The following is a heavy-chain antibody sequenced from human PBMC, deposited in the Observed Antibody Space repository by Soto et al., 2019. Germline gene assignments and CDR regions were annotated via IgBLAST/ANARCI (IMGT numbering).Heavy chain of an antibody. CDR2: MSPNSGNT. Sequence: ASVRVSCTASGYTFTSYDMNSVRQATGQGLEWMRGMSPNSGNTCYAQKFQGSVTMTRDTSMSTAYMELSRLRSDDTAVYYCARDPYTSSSGYYYGMDVWGQGTTVTVSS. V-gene: IGHV1-8*01. J-gene: IGHJ6*02. CDR1: GYTFTSYD. D-gene: IGHD3-16*02. CDR3: ARDPYTSSSGYYYGMDV.